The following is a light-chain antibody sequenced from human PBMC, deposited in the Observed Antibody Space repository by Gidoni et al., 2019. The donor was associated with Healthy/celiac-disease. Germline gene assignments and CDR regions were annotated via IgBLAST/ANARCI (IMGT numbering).Light chain of an antibody. J-gene: IGKJ3*01. Sequence: EIVLTHSPGTLSLSPGERATLSCRASQSVSSSYLAWYQQKPGQAPRLLIYGASSRATGIPDRFSGSGSGTDFTLTISRLEPEDFAVYYCQKYGSSPLFGPGTKVDIK. V-gene: IGKV3-20*01. CDR1: QSVSSSY. CDR3: QKYGSSPL. CDR2: GAS.